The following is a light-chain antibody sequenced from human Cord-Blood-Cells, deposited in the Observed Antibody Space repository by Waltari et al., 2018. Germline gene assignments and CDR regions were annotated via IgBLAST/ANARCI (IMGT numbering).Light chain of an antibody. CDR3: QQDISLPPP. Sequence: IQMTRSPSSVSAFVGDRVTITCRANQGIRSWLAWYQQKPGIAPKLLNYAASSLQSGGPSMFSGGGSGTDITLTLSSLHPEEYATYYCQQDISLPPPFGQGTKVEI. V-gene: IGKV1-12*01. J-gene: IGKJ1*01. CDR1: QGIRSW. CDR2: AAS.